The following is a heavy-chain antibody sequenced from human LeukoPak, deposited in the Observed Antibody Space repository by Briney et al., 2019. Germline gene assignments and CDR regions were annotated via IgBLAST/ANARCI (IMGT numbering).Heavy chain of an antibody. J-gene: IGHJ4*02. V-gene: IGHV3-21*01. CDR1: GFTFSSYS. CDR3: ARDQYYDFWSGYHTLDY. Sequence: PGGSLRLSCAASGFTFSSYSMNWVRQAPGKGLEWVSSISSSSSYIYYADSVKGRFTISRDNAKNSLYLQMNSLRAEDTAVYYCARDQYYDFWSGYHTLDYWGQGTLVTVSS. D-gene: IGHD3-3*01. CDR2: ISSSSSYI.